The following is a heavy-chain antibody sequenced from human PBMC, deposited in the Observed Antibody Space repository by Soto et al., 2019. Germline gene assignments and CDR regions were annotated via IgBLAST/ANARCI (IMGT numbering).Heavy chain of an antibody. V-gene: IGHV1-18*01. J-gene: IGHJ6*02. D-gene: IGHD2-2*01. CDR2: ISAYNGNT. CDR1: GYTFTSYG. CDR3: ARLYCISTSCYLGMDV. Sequence: QVQLVQSGAEVKKPGASVKVSCKASGYTFTSYGISWVRQAPGQGLEWMGWISAYNGNTNYAQKLQGRVTMTTDTSTSTAYRELRSLRSDDTGVYYWARLYCISTSCYLGMDVWGQGTTVTVSS.